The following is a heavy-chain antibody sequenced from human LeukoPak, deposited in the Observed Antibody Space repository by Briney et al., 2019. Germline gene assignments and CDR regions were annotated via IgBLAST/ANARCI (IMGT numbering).Heavy chain of an antibody. CDR2: INPNSGGT. Sequence: ASVKVSCKASGYTFTGYYMHWVRQALGQGLEWMGWINPNSGGTNYAQKFQGWVTMTRDTSISTAYMELRSLRSDDTAVYYCARDSEEQLVRNSEYWGQGTLVTVSS. CDR1: GYTFTGYY. V-gene: IGHV1-2*04. J-gene: IGHJ4*02. CDR3: ARDSEEQLVRNSEY. D-gene: IGHD6-13*01.